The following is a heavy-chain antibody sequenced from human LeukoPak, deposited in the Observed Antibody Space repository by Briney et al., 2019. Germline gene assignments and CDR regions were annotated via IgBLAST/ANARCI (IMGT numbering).Heavy chain of an antibody. D-gene: IGHD6-25*01. V-gene: IGHV4-59*01. CDR3: ARGLSGSAHNFDY. Sequence: SETLSLTCTVSGGSISSYYWSWIRQPPGKGLEWIGYIYYSGSTNYNPSLKSRVTISVDTSKNQFSLKLSSVTAADTAVYYCARGLSGSAHNFDYWGQGTLVTVSS. CDR2: IYYSGST. CDR1: GGSISSYY. J-gene: IGHJ4*02.